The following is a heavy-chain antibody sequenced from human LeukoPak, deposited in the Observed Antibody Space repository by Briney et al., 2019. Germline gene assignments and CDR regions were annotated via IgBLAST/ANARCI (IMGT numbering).Heavy chain of an antibody. CDR2: TYYTSKWYN. V-gene: IGHV6-1*01. D-gene: IGHD6-19*01. CDR3: ARGGQWLVLSSFDY. Sequence: SQTLSLTCAISGDSVSNNSAAWNWIRQSPSRGLEWLGRTYYTSKWYNDYAVSVKSRIIINPDTSMNQFSLQLNSVTPEDTAVYYCARGGQWLVLSSFDYWGQGTLVTVSS. CDR1: GDSVSNNSAA. J-gene: IGHJ4*02.